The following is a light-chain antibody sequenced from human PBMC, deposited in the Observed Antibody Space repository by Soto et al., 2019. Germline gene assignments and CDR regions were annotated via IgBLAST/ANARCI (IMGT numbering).Light chain of an antibody. CDR1: QSISNS. Sequence: DIQMTRSPSTLSASVGDRVTIACRASQSISNSLAWYQQKPGKAPKLLMYDASNLETGVPSRFSGSGSGTEFTLTISSLQPDDFATYFCQQYSGYWTFGQGTKVEV. CDR2: DAS. CDR3: QQYSGYWT. V-gene: IGKV1-5*01. J-gene: IGKJ1*01.